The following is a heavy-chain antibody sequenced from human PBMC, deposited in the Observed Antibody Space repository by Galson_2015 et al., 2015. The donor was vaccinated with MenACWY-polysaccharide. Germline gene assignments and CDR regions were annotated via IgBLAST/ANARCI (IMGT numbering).Heavy chain of an antibody. V-gene: IGHV3-7*01. Sequence: SLRLSCAASGFTFSNYAVSWVRQAPGEGLEWVANMKKDGSEKHCVDFVKGRFTISRDNGRSSLYLQMNGLRAEDTAVYYCARGHYGMDVWGQGTTVIVS. J-gene: IGHJ6*02. CDR2: MKKDGSEK. CDR3: ARGHYGMDV. CDR1: GFTFSNYA.